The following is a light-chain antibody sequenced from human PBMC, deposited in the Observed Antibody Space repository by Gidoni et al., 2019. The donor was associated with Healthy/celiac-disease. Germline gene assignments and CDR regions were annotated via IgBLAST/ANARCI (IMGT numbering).Light chain of an antibody. CDR2: DAS. CDR3: QQRSNWLWT. J-gene: IGKJ1*01. V-gene: IGKV3-11*01. Sequence: EIVLNPSPATLSLSPGERATLSCRASQSVSSYLAWYQQKPGQAPRLLIYDASNRATGIPARFSGSGSGTDFTLTISSLEPEDFAVYYCQQRSNWLWTFGQGTKVEIK. CDR1: QSVSSY.